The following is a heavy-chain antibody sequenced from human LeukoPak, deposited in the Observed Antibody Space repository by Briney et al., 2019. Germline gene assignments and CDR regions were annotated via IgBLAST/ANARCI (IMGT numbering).Heavy chain of an antibody. CDR1: GASISSSDYY. J-gene: IGHJ4*02. D-gene: IGHD5-12*01. CDR2: IYHSGST. CDR3: ARHPTFSGYEYYFDN. V-gene: IGHV4-39*01. Sequence: SETLSLTCTVSGASISSSDYYWGWIRQPPGKGLEWIGSIYHSGSTYYNPSLKSRVTISVDTSKNQFSLKVSSVTVADTAVYYCARHPTFSGYEYYFDNWGQGTLVTVS.